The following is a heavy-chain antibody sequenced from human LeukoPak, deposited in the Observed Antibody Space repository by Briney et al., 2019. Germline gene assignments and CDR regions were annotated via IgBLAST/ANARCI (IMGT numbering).Heavy chain of an antibody. V-gene: IGHV3-53*01. CDR1: GFTFINYG. Sequence: RGSLRLSCAASGFTFINYGIHWVRQAPGKGLAWVSVIYSGGRTYYADSVKGRFTISRDNSRNTLYLQMNSLRAEDTAVYYCARGLGRELDGAFDIWGQGTMVTVSS. J-gene: IGHJ3*02. CDR3: ARGLGRELDGAFDI. D-gene: IGHD3-10*01. CDR2: IYSGGRT.